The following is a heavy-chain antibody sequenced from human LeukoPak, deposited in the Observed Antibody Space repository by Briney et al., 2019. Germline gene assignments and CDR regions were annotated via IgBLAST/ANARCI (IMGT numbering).Heavy chain of an antibody. Sequence: GGSLSLSCAASGFTFSNYGMHWVRQAPGKGLEWVAYIWYDGSNKYYTDSVKGRFTISRDNSKNTLYLQMNSLRAEDTAVYYCASPGGKKRANWGPLVFDYWGQGTLVTVSS. CDR3: ASPGGKKRANWGPLVFDY. D-gene: IGHD7-27*01. CDR2: IWYDGSNK. V-gene: IGHV3-33*01. CDR1: GFTFSNYG. J-gene: IGHJ4*02.